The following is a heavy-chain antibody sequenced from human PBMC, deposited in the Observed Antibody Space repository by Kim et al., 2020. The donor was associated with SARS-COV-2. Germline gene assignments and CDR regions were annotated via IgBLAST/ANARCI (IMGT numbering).Heavy chain of an antibody. CDR2: IYSGGST. J-gene: IGHJ4*02. CDR3: ARAPGYCSGGSCLRFDY. V-gene: IGHV3-53*01. CDR1: GFTVSSNY. D-gene: IGHD2-15*01. Sequence: GGSLRLSWAASGFTVSSNYMSWVRQAPGKGLEWVSVIYSGGSTYYADSVKGRFTISRDNSKNTLYLQMNSLRAEDTAVYYCARAPGYCSGGSCLRFDYWGQGTLVTVSS.